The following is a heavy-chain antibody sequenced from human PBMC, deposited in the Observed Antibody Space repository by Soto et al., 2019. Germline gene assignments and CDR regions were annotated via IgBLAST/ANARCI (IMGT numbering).Heavy chain of an antibody. Sequence: SETLSVTCTVAGGSISSYYWSWIRKPPGKGLEWIGYIYYSGSTNYNPSLKSRVTISVDTSKNQFSLKLSSVTAADTAVYYCARHGVNDDYIWGSYRWENYYYYYMDVWGKGTTVTVSS. V-gene: IGHV4-59*08. CDR2: IYYSGST. J-gene: IGHJ6*03. CDR3: ARHGVNDDYIWGSYRWENYYYYYMDV. D-gene: IGHD3-16*02. CDR1: GGSISSYY.